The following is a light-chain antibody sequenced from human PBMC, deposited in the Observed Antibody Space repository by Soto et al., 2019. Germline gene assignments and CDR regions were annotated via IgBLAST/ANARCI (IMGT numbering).Light chain of an antibody. CDR2: EVN. CDR3: CSYAGSSTLYV. CDR1: SSDIGTYNL. Sequence: LPQPASVSGSPGQSITISCPGTSSDIGTYNLVSWYQQHPGKAPKLMIYEVNKRPSGVSDRFSGSKSGNTASLTISGLQAEDEADYYCCSYAGSSTLYVFGTGTKVTVL. V-gene: IGLV2-23*02. J-gene: IGLJ1*01.